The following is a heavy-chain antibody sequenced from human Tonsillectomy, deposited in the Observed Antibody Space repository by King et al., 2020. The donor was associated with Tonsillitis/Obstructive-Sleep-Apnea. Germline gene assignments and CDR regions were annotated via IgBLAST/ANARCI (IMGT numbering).Heavy chain of an antibody. V-gene: IGHV3-15*01. CDR2: IKSKTDGGTT. Sequence: VQLVESGGGLVKPGGSLRLSCAASGFTFSNARMSWVRQAPGKGLEWVGRIKSKTDGGTTDYAATGKGRFTISRDDSKNTLYLQMNSLKTEDPAVYYCTTDRFAWVSYWGQGTLVTVSS. D-gene: IGHD3-10*01. J-gene: IGHJ4*02. CDR1: GFTFSNAR. CDR3: TTDRFAWVSY.